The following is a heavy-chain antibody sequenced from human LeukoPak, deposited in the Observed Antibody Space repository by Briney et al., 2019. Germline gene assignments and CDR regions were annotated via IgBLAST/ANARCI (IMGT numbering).Heavy chain of an antibody. J-gene: IGHJ6*03. CDR3: AIAALYYYYYYMDV. CDR1: GGTFSSYA. CDR2: IIPIFGTA. Sequence: ASVKVSCKASGGTFSSYAISWVRQAPGQGLEWMGGIIPIFGTANYAQKFQGRVTITTDESTSTAYMELSSLRSEDTAVYYCAIAALYYYYYYMDVWGQGTTVTVSS. V-gene: IGHV1-69*05.